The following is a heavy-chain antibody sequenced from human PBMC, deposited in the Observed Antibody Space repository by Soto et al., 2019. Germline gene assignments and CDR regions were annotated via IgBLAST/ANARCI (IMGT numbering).Heavy chain of an antibody. V-gene: IGHV4-59*08. CDR3: ARQGGWFDP. CDR2: IYYSGST. CDR1: GGSIRSYY. Sequence: QVQLQESGPGLVKPSETLSLTCTVSGGSIRSYYWSWIRQPPGKGLEWIGSIYYSGSTNYKPSPKSRVTISVDTSKTQFSLKLNSGTAADTAVYYCARQGGWFDPWGQGTLVTVSS. D-gene: IGHD1-26*01. J-gene: IGHJ5*02.